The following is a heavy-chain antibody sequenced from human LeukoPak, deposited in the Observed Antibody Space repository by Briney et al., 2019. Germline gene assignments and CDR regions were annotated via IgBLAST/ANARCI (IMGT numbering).Heavy chain of an antibody. CDR2: MNPNSGNT. V-gene: IGHV1-8*01. Sequence: GASVKVSCKASGYTFTIYDINWVRQATGQGLEWMGWMNPNSGNTGYAQKFQGRVTMTRNTSISTAYMELSSLRSEDTAVYYCARVYSSSWYYYYYYGMDVWGQGTTVTVSS. CDR1: GYTFTIYD. D-gene: IGHD6-13*01. CDR3: ARVYSSSWYYYYYYGMDV. J-gene: IGHJ6*02.